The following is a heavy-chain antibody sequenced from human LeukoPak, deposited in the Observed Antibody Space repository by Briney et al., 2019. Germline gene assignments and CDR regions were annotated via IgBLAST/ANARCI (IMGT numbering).Heavy chain of an antibody. V-gene: IGHV3-9*01. CDR1: GFTFDDYA. D-gene: IGHD6-13*01. J-gene: IGHJ4*02. CDR2: ISWNSGSI. Sequence: PGRSLRLSCAASGFTFDDYAMHWARQAPGKGLEWVSGISWNSGSIGYADSVKGRFTISRDNAKNSLYLHMNSLRAEDTALYYCAKDISYSSSYYFDYWGQGTLVTVSS. CDR3: AKDISYSSSYYFDY.